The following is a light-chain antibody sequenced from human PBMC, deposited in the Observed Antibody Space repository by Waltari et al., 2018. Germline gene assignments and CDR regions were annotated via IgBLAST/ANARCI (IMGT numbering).Light chain of an antibody. CDR2: NSF. J-gene: IGLJ1*01. Sequence: YQQLPGAAPKLLINNSFQRPSGVPDRFSGSKSGTSASLAISGLLSEDEATYYCATWDDSLNGFVFGTGTNVSVL. V-gene: IGLV1-44*01. CDR3: ATWDDSLNGFV.